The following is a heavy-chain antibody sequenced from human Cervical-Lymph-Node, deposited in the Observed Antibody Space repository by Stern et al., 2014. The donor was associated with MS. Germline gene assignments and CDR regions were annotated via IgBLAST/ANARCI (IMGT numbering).Heavy chain of an antibody. J-gene: IGHJ6*02. Sequence: VQLVESGAEVKKPGASLKVSCKASGYTFTSYYMHWVRQAPGQGLEWMGIIIPSGGSKSYAQKFQGRVTMTRDMSTSTVYMELSSLRSEDTAVYYCAREVAGQRLGMMDVWGQGTTVTVSS. CDR2: IIPSGGSK. D-gene: IGHD6-19*01. CDR1: GYTFTSYY. CDR3: AREVAGQRLGMMDV. V-gene: IGHV1-46*01.